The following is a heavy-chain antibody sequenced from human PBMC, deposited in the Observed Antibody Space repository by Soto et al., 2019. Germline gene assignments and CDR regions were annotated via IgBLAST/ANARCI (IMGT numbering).Heavy chain of an antibody. J-gene: IGHJ6*02. V-gene: IGHV4-38-2*01. Sequence: SETLSLTCAVSGYSISSGYYWGWIRQPPGKGLEWIGSIYHSGSTYYNPSLKSRVTISVDTSKNQFSLKLSSVTAADTAVYYCARTPVQGRRGFYYYGMDVWGQGTTVPSP. CDR1: GYSISSGYY. D-gene: IGHD3-10*01. CDR3: ARTPVQGRRGFYYYGMDV. CDR2: IYHSGST.